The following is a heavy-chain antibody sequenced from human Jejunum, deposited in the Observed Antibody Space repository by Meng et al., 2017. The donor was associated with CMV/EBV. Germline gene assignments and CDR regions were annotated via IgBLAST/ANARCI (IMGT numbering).Heavy chain of an antibody. CDR1: AFTFSRYA. CDR2: LTGSGGAT. J-gene: IGHJ3*02. CDR3: AQSRGHGNREAFDI. V-gene: IGHV3-23*01. D-gene: IGHD1-14*01. Sequence: AFTFSRYAMNWVRQAPGKGLEWVSGLTGSGGATYYADSVKGRFTISRDNSENTLFLQMSSLRAEDTAVYYCAQSRGHGNREAFDIWGQGTMVTVSS.